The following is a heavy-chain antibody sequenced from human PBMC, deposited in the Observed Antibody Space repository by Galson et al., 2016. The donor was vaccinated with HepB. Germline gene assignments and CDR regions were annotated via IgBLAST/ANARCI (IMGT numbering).Heavy chain of an antibody. D-gene: IGHD6-19*01. J-gene: IGHJ4*02. Sequence: SVKVSCKASGGTFSTSAIIWVRQAPGQGLEWMGGIIPIFSVANYAQKFQDRVTITADKSTSTAYMELSGLRSEDTAVNYCARPSSSGWYYFDYWGQGTLVTVSS. CDR3: ARPSSSGWYYFDY. V-gene: IGHV1-69*10. CDR2: IIPIFSVA. CDR1: GGTFSTSA.